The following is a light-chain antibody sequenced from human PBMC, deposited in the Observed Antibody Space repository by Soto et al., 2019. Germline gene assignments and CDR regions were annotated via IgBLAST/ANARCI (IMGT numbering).Light chain of an antibody. CDR3: LQDYNYPYT. J-gene: IGKJ2*01. V-gene: IGKV1-6*01. CDR1: QGIRND. Sequence: ALQMTQSPSSLSASVGDRVTITCRASQGIRNDLGWYQQKPGKAPKLLIYAASSLQSGVPPRFSGSGSGTDFTLTISSLQPEDFATYYCLQDYNYPYTFGQGTKLEIK. CDR2: AAS.